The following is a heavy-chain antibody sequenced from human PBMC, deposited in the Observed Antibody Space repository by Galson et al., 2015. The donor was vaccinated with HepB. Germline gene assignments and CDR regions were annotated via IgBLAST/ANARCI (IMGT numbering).Heavy chain of an antibody. CDR2: ISYDGSNK. D-gene: IGHD3-3*01. J-gene: IGHJ2*01. CDR3: AKTRGLEWLDYWYFDL. CDR1: GFTFSSYG. V-gene: IGHV3-30*18. Sequence: SLRLSCAASGFTFSSYGMHWVRQAPGKGLEWVAVISYDGSNKYYADSVKGRFTISRDNSKNTLYLQMNSLRAGDTAVYYCAKTRGLEWLDYWYFDLWGRGTLVTVSS.